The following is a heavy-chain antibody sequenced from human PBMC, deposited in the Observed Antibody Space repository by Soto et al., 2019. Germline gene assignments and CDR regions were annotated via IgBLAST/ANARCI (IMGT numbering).Heavy chain of an antibody. D-gene: IGHD6-19*01. CDR2: ISGSGGSK. J-gene: IGHJ4*02. CDR1: GFTFSSYA. CDR3: AKDPHTPSSGWYVDY. Sequence: GGSLRLSCAASGFTFSSYAMSWVRQAPGKGLEWVSAISGSGGSKYYADSVKGRFTISRDNSKNTLYLQMNSLRAEDTAVYYCAKDPHTPSSGWYVDYWGQGTLVTVSS. V-gene: IGHV3-23*01.